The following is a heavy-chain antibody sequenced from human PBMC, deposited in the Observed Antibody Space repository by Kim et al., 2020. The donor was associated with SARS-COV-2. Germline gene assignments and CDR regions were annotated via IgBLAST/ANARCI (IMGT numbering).Heavy chain of an antibody. J-gene: IGHJ4*02. CDR1: GFTFSSYA. V-gene: IGHV3-23*01. CDR3: AKDPTYYDILTGYQNDY. D-gene: IGHD3-9*01. CDR2: ISGSGGST. Sequence: GGSLRLSCAASGFTFSSYAMSWVRQAPGKGLEWVSAISGSGGSTYYADSVKGRFTISRDNSKNTLYLQMNSLRAEDTAVYYCAKDPTYYDILTGYQNDYWGQGTLVTVSS.